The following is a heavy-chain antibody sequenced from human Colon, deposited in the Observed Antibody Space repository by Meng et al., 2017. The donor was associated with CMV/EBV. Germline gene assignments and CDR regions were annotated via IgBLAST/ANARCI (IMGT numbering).Heavy chain of an antibody. D-gene: IGHD6-19*01. CDR1: GYQFSDYY. J-gene: IGHJ4*02. V-gene: IGHV1-2*02. Sequence: VQSGGGVKEPGASVKVSCKTPGYQFSDYYMHWVRQAPGQGLEWMGWIRSDGSATNYAQKFRGRVTMTRDASVSTAYMELSGLTSDDTAVYFCVRSSGWSLFDYWGPGALVTVSS. CDR2: IRSDGSAT. CDR3: VRSSGWSLFDY.